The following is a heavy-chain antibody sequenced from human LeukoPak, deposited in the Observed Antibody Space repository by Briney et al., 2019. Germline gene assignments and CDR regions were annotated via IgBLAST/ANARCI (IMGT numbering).Heavy chain of an antibody. CDR3: ARDHSSWGASDY. V-gene: IGHV1-2*02. Sequence: GASVKVSCKASGYTFTSYYMHWVRQAPGQGLEWMGWINPNSGGTNYALKFQGRVTMTRDTSISTAYMELSRLRSDETAVYYCARDHSSWGASDYWGQGTLVTVSS. J-gene: IGHJ4*02. CDR1: GYTFTSYY. D-gene: IGHD6-13*01. CDR2: INPNSGGT.